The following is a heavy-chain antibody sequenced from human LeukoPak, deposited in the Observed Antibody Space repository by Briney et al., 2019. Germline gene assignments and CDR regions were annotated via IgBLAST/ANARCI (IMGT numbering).Heavy chain of an antibody. J-gene: IGHJ6*03. CDR2: ISYDGSNK. D-gene: IGHD2-2*01. V-gene: IGHV3-30*01. Sequence: PGRSLRLSCAASGFTFSSYAMHWVRQAPGKGLEWVAVISYDGSNKYYADSVKGRFTISGDNSKNTLYLQMNSLRAEDTAVYYCARDGVVVPAAVKALYYYYYYMDVWGKGTTVTVSS. CDR3: ARDGVVVPAAVKALYYYYYYMDV. CDR1: GFTFSSYA.